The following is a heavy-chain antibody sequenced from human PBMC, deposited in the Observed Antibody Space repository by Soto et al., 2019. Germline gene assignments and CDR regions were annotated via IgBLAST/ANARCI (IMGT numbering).Heavy chain of an antibody. CDR1: GFTFSNYA. CDR3: ARVIMDV. V-gene: IGHV3-23*01. Sequence: LRLSCAASGFTFSNYAMSWVRQAPGKGLEWVSTLSGSGGSTYYADSVKGRFTISRDNAKNSLYLQMNSLRDEDTAVYYCARVIMDVWGQGTTVTVSS. CDR2: LSGSGGST. J-gene: IGHJ6*02.